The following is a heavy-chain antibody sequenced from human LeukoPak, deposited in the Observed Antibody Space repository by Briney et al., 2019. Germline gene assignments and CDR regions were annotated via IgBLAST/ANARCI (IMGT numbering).Heavy chain of an antibody. CDR1: GYTFTSYG. CDR2: ISAYNGNT. CDR3: ARDQAQWLPNWFDP. J-gene: IGHJ5*02. Sequence: GASVMVSCKASGYTFTSYGISWVRQAPGQGLEWMGWISAYNGNTNYAQKLQGRVTMTTDTSTSTAYMELRSLRSDDTAVYYCARDQAQWLPNWFDPWGQGTLVTVSS. V-gene: IGHV1-18*04. D-gene: IGHD6-19*01.